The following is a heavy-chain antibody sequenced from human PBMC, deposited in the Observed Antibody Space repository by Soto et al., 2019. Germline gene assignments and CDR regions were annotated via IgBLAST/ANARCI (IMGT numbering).Heavy chain of an antibody. J-gene: IGHJ6*02. CDR3: TRHSGDDYDVWSGSEPSHYYYYGMDV. V-gene: IGHV3-73*02. Sequence: EVQLVESGGGLVQPGGSLKLSCAASGFTFSGSAMHWVRQASGKGLEWVGRIRSKANSYATAYAASVKGRFTISRDDSKNTAYLQMNSLTTEDTAVYYCTRHSGDDYDVWSGSEPSHYYYYGMDVWGQGTTVTVSS. D-gene: IGHD3-3*01. CDR1: GFTFSGSA. CDR2: IRSKANSYAT.